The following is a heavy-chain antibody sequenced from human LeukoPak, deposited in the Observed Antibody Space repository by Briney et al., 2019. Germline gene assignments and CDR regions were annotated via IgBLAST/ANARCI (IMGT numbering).Heavy chain of an antibody. CDR3: ASDSSFDI. CDR1: GFIFSNYD. V-gene: IGHV3-13*01. CDR2: FHTAGDT. J-gene: IGHJ3*02. Sequence: PGGSLRLACAASGFIFSNYDMHWVRHGTGNGMEWVSAFHTAGDTHYADSVKGRFTISRDNSKNTLYLQMNSLRAEDTAVYYCASDSSFDIWGQGTMVTVSS.